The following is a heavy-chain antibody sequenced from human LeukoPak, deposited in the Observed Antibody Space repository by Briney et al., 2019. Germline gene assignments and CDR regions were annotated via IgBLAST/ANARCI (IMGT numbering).Heavy chain of an antibody. J-gene: IGHJ6*03. CDR2: ISSGGGGT. Sequence: GGSLRLSCTASGFTFSSYAMSWVRQPPGKGLEWVSPISSGGGGTYYADSVKGRFTISRDNSKNTLYLQLNSLRAEDTAVYYCGKLTGSSGRFYMDVWGKGTTVTVSS. CDR3: GKLTGSSGRFYMDV. CDR1: GFTFSSYA. D-gene: IGHD1-26*01. V-gene: IGHV3-23*01.